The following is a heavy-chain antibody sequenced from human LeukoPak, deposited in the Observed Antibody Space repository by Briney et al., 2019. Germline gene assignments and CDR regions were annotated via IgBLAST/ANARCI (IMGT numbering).Heavy chain of an antibody. V-gene: IGHV4-4*07. J-gene: IGHJ4*02. CDR1: GASITGYY. Sequence: SETLSLTCTVSGASITGYYWSWIRQSAGKGLEWIGRIHTSWSTTYNPSLKSRVTMSVDKSKNQFSLNLTSVTAADTAVYFCARAPRAYCSTTGSCFQDYWGQGTLVTVSS. D-gene: IGHD2-2*01. CDR3: ARAPRAYCSTTGSCFQDY. CDR2: IHTSWST.